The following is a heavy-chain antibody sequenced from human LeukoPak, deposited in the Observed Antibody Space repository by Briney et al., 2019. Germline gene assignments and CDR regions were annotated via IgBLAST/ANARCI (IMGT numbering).Heavy chain of an antibody. D-gene: IGHD3-10*01. CDR1: GGSISSYY. CDR3: ARAEKNYYGSGSRNWFDP. V-gene: IGHV4-59*01. Sequence: SETLSLTCTVSGGSISSYYWSWIRQPPGKGLEWIGYIYYSGSTNYNPSLKSRVTISVDTSKNQFSLKLSSMTAADTAVYYCARAEKNYYGSGSRNWFDPWGQGTLVTVSS. CDR2: IYYSGST. J-gene: IGHJ5*02.